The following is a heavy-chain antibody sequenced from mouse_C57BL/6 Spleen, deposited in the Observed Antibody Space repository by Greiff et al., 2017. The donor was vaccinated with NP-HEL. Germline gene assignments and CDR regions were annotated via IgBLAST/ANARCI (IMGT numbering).Heavy chain of an antibody. Sequence: GGGLVQPKGSLKLSCAASGFSFNTYAMNWVRQAPGKGLEWVARIRSKSNNYATYYADSVKDRFTISRDDSESMLYLQMNNLKTEDTAMYYCVRHGTTGWFDYWGQGTLVTVSA. CDR1: GFSFNTYA. CDR3: VRHGTTGWFDY. J-gene: IGHJ3*01. CDR2: IRSKSNNYAT. V-gene: IGHV10-1*01. D-gene: IGHD1-1*01.